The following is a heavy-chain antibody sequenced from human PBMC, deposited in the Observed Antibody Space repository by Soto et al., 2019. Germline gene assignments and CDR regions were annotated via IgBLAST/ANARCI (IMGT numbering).Heavy chain of an antibody. CDR1: GFSLSTSGMR. V-gene: IGHV2-70*04. CDR3: ARIRPTYYYDSSGPNDAFDI. J-gene: IGHJ3*02. Sequence: PTLVNPTQTLTLTCTFSGFSLSTSGMRVSWIRQPPGKALEWLARIDWDDDKFCSTSLKTRLTISKDTSKNQVVLTMTNMDPVDTATYYCARIRPTYYYDSSGPNDAFDIWGQGTMVTVSS. D-gene: IGHD3-22*01. CDR2: IDWDDDK.